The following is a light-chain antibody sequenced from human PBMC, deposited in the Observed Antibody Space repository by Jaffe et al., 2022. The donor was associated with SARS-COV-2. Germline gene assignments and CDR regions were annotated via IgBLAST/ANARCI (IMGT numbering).Light chain of an antibody. CDR2: ENH. CDR3: GTWDSNLSAVV. V-gene: IGLV1-51*02. CDR1: SSNIGKNY. J-gene: IGLJ3*02. Sequence: QSVLTQPPSLSAAPGQRVSISCSGNSSNIGKNYVSWFQQLPGTAPKLLMYENHKRPSGIPDRFSGSKSGTSATLGITGLQTGDEADYYCGTWDSNLSAVVFGGGTKLTVL.